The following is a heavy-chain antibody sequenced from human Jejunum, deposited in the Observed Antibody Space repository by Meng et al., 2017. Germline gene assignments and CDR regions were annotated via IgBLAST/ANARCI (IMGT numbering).Heavy chain of an antibody. D-gene: IGHD3-10*01. J-gene: IGHJ2*01. CDR1: GGSISSINW. CDR2: IYHSGST. CDR3: ARYGGSGSYWHFDP. V-gene: IGHV4-4*02. Sequence: QVPLQESGPRLVKPSGTLSLTCAVSGGSISSINWWSWVRQPPGRGLEWIGEIYHSGSTNSNASLNASLKSRVTISVDTSKKQFSLKLRSVTAADTAVYYCARYGGSGSYWHFDPWGRGTLVTVSS.